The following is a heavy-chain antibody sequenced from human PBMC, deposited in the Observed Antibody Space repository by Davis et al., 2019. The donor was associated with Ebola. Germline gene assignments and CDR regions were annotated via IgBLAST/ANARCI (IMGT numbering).Heavy chain of an antibody. Sequence: GESLKISCVVSGHTVGSDFMFWARQAPGKGLEWLSMSHSASGIFYADSVRGRFTISADTSKNMLFLQMNNLRVDDTAVYYCATRGPWGQGTLVTVSS. CDR3: ATRGP. CDR2: SHSASGI. D-gene: IGHD3-10*01. CDR1: GHTVGSDF. J-gene: IGHJ5*02. V-gene: IGHV3-53*01.